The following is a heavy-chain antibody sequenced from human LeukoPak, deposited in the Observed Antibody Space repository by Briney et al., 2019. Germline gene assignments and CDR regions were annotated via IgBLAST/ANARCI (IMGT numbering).Heavy chain of an antibody. Sequence: SVKVSCKASGGTFNDYAIHWVRQAPGQGLEWMGRIIPIFATPNYAQQFEGRVAITADRSATTAYMELTSLIFADTAFYYCARLEAGNSFKPVWGQGTLLTVSS. CDR2: IIPIFATP. D-gene: IGHD4-23*01. CDR3: ARLEAGNSFKPV. V-gene: IGHV1-69*06. CDR1: GGTFNDYA. J-gene: IGHJ4*02.